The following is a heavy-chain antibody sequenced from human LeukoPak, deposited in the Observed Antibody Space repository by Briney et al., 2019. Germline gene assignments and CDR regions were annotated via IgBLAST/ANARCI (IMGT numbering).Heavy chain of an antibody. Sequence: GGSLRLSCAASGFTFSSYAMHWVRQAPGKGLEWVAVISYDGSNKYYADSVKGRFTIPRDNSKNTLYLQMNSLRAEDTAVYYCASSIPLWFGEPVMWGQGTLVTVSS. CDR2: ISYDGSNK. V-gene: IGHV3-30*04. CDR3: ASSIPLWFGEPVM. J-gene: IGHJ4*02. CDR1: GFTFSSYA. D-gene: IGHD3-10*01.